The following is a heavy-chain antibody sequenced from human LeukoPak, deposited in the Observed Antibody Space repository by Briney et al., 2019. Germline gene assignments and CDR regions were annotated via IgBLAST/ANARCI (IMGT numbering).Heavy chain of an antibody. J-gene: IGHJ4*02. Sequence: PSETLALTCTVSGISISSSSYYWGWIRQPPGKGLEWIGSIYYSGSTYYNPSLKRRVTISVDTSKNQFSLNLSSVTAAYTAVYYCARLYYDSSGYYQICYFDYWGQGTLVTVSS. D-gene: IGHD3-22*01. CDR3: ARLYYDSSGYYQICYFDY. CDR1: GISISSSSYY. V-gene: IGHV4-39*01. CDR2: IYYSGST.